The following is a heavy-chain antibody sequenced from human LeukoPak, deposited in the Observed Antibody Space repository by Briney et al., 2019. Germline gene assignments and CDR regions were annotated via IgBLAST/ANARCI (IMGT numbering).Heavy chain of an antibody. CDR2: IYYSGST. D-gene: IGHD1-26*01. J-gene: IGHJ4*02. Sequence: SETLSLTCTVSGGSISSSYSYWGWIRQPPGKGLEWIGNIYYSGSTYYNPSLKSRVTISVDTSKNHFSLKLNSVTAADTAVYYCARVAYGQWELLNIDYWGQGTLVTVSS. CDR1: GGSISSSYSY. CDR3: ARVAYGQWELLNIDY. V-gene: IGHV4-39*07.